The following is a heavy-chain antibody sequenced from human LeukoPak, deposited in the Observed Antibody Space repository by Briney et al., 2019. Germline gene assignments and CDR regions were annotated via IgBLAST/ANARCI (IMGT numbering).Heavy chain of an antibody. CDR1: GFTFSSYS. Sequence: GGSLRLSCAASGFTFSSYSMNWVRQAPGKGLEWVSYISSSSSTIYYADSVKGRFTISRDNAKNSLYLQMNSLRAEDTAVYYCAARVYGDYYWGQGTLVTVSS. D-gene: IGHD4-17*01. V-gene: IGHV3-48*01. CDR3: AARVYGDYY. CDR2: ISSSSSTI. J-gene: IGHJ4*02.